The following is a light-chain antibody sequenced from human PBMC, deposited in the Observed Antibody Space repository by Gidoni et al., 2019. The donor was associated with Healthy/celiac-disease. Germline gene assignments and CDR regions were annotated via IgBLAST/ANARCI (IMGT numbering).Light chain of an antibody. Sequence: EIVLTQSPATLSLSPGERATLSCRASQGVSSYLAEYQQKPGQAPRLLIYDASNRATGIPARFSGSGSGTDFTLTISSLEPEDFAVYYCQRRSNWPPGGFGGGTKVEIK. CDR3: QRRSNWPPGG. CDR2: DAS. J-gene: IGKJ4*01. CDR1: QGVSSY. V-gene: IGKV3-11*01.